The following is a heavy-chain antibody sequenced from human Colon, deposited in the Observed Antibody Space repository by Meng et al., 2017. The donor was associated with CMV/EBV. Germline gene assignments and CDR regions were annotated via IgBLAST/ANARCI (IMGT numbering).Heavy chain of an antibody. J-gene: IGHJ4*02. CDR1: GYTFSSYD. CDR3: ARGRFFVH. V-gene: IGHV3-21*01. D-gene: IGHD5-24*01. Sequence: GESLKISCVASGYTFSSYDMNWVRQAPGKGLEWVSTIAAITSSSDYISYGDSVKGRFTISRDNAKSSLFLQLDSLRAEDTAVYYCARGRFFVHWGQGTLVTVSS. CDR2: IAAITSSSDYI.